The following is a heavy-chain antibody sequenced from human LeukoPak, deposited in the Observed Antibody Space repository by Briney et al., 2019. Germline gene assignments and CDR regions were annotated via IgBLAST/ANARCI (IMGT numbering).Heavy chain of an antibody. Sequence: SETLSLTCAVSGGSISSSNWWSWVRQPPGKGLEWIGEIYHSESTNYNPSLKSRVTISVDKSKNQFSLKLSSVTAADTAVYYCARSLSLGYCSSTSCPIEDWGQGTLVTVSS. CDR2: IYHSEST. CDR3: ARSLSLGYCSSTSCPIED. J-gene: IGHJ4*02. V-gene: IGHV4-4*02. D-gene: IGHD2-2*01. CDR1: GGSISSSNW.